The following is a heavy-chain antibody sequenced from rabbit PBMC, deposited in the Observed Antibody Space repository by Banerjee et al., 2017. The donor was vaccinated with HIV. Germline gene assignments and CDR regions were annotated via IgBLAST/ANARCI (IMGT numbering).Heavy chain of an antibody. V-gene: IGHV1S43*01. J-gene: IGHJ4*01. D-gene: IGHD4-1*01. Sequence: RTYYASWVNGRFTISRSTSLNTVDLKMTSLTAADTATYFCARDLAGVIGWNFDLWGPGTLVTVS. CDR3: ARDLAGVIGWNFDL. CDR2: RT.